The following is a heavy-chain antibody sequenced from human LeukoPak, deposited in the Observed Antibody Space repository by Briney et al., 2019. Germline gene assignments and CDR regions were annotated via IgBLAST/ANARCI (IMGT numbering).Heavy chain of an antibody. D-gene: IGHD6-13*01. CDR3: ARRIAAAGDNWFDP. V-gene: IGHV1-3*01. J-gene: IGHJ5*02. CDR2: INAGNGNT. Sequence: ASVKVSCKASGYTFTSYAMHWVRQAPGQRIEWMGWINAGNGNTKYSQKFQGRVTITRDTSASTAYMELSSLRSEDTAVYYCARRIAAAGDNWFDPWGQGTLVTVSS. CDR1: GYTFTSYA.